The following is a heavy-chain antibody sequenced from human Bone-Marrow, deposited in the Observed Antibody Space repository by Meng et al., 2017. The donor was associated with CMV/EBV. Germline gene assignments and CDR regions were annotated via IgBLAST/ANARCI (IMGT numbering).Heavy chain of an antibody. V-gene: IGHV1-8*01. CDR3: ASGVLLAGGINWFDP. J-gene: IGHJ5*02. Sequence: ASVKVSCKASGYTFTSYDINWVRQATGQGLEWMGWMNPNSGNTGYAQKFQGRVTMTRYTSISTAYMELSSLGSEDTAVYYCASGVLLAGGINWFDPWGQGTLVTVSS. CDR1: GYTFTSYD. D-gene: IGHD2-8*01. CDR2: MNPNSGNT.